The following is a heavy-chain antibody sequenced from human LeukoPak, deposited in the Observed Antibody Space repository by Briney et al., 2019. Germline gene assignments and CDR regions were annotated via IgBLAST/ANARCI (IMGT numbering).Heavy chain of an antibody. D-gene: IGHD2-2*01. CDR2: IKQDGSEK. J-gene: IGHJ4*02. Sequence: GGSLRLSCAASGFTFISYRMSWVRQAPGKGLEWVANIKQDGSEKYYVDSVKGRFTISRDNAKNSLYLQMNSLRAEDTAVYYCARLGYCSSTSCYFTRTLGQHHFDYWGQGTLVTVSS. V-gene: IGHV3-7*01. CDR1: GFTFISYR. CDR3: ARLGYCSSTSCYFTRTLGQHHFDY.